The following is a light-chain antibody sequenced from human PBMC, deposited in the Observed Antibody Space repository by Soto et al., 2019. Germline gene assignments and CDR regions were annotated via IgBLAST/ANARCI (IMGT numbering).Light chain of an antibody. CDR3: QQYNEWPPFT. J-gene: IGKJ5*01. Sequence: EIVMTQAPATLSVSPGERDTLSCRASQSVRSNLAWYQQKPGQAPRLVIYAASNRATGIPDRFSGSVSGTEFTLTISSLQSEDFAVYYCQQYNEWPPFTFGQGTRLEIK. CDR2: AAS. CDR1: QSVRSN. V-gene: IGKV3-15*01.